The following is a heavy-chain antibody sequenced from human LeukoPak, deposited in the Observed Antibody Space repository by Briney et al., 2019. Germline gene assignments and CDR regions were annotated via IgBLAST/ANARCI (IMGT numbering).Heavy chain of an antibody. CDR3: ARDRVAAAGDYYYYYMDV. V-gene: IGHV4-59*01. Sequence: PSETLSLTCTVASGSISSYYWSWIRQPPGKGLEWIGYIYYSGSTNYNPSLKSRVTISVDTSKNQFSLKLSSVTAADTAVYYCARDRVAAAGDYYYYYMDVWGKGTTVTVSS. J-gene: IGHJ6*03. D-gene: IGHD6-13*01. CDR2: IYYSGST. CDR1: SGSISSYY.